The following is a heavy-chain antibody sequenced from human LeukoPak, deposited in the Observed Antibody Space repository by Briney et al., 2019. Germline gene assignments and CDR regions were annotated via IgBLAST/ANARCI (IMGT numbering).Heavy chain of an antibody. V-gene: IGHV3-9*01. CDR2: ISWNSGSA. J-gene: IGHJ4*02. D-gene: IGHD5-18*01. Sequence: GRSLRLSCAASGFTFDDYAMHWDRQAPGQGLEWVSGISWNSGSAGYADSVKGRFAISRDNAKNSLYLHMNSLRAEDTALYFCAKGHSYGWFTYFDNWGQGTLVTVSS. CDR1: GFTFDDYA. CDR3: AKGHSYGWFTYFDN.